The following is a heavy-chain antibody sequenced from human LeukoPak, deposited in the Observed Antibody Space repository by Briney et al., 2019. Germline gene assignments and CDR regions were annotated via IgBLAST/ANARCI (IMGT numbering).Heavy chain of an antibody. J-gene: IGHJ4*02. V-gene: IGHV4-59*01. CDR2: IYYSGST. CDR1: GGSISRYY. Sequence: SETLSLTCTVSGGSISRYYCRWGRQPPGKGLEWIGYIYYSGSTNYNPSLKSRVTISVDTSKNQFSLKLSSVTAADTAVYYCARGDFWSGYLHDYWGQGTLVTVSS. D-gene: IGHD3-3*01. CDR3: ARGDFWSGYLHDY.